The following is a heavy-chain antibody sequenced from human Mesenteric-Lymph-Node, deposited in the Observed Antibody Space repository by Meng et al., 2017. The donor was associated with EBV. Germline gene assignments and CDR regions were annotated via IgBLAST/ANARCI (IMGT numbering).Heavy chain of an antibody. J-gene: IGHJ5*02. CDR3: ARGGCSSTSCYSPYNWFDP. CDR1: GGTFSGYA. CDR2: IIPIFGTA. Sequence: QVPRVQFGAEVKKAGSLVKGPCKASGGTFSGYASSWVRQAPGQGLEWMGGIIPIFGTANYGQKFQGRVTITADESTSTAYMELSSLRSEDTVVYYCARGGCSSTSCYSPYNWFDPWGQGTLVTVSS. D-gene: IGHD2-2*02. V-gene: IGHV1-69*01.